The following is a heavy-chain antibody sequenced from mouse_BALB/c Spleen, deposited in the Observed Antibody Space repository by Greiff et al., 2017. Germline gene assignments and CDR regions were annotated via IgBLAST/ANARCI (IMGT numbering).Heavy chain of an antibody. J-gene: IGHJ4*01. V-gene: IGHV1S16*01. CDR2: INPSNGGT. CDR1: GYTFTSYW. CDR3: TVSDYDGYYYAMDY. Sequence: QVQLQQPGAELVKPGASVKLSCKASGYTFTSYWMHWVKLRPGQGFEWIGEINPSNGGTNYNEKFKIKATLTVDKSSRTAYMHLSRLTSEDSAVYYCTVSDYDGYYYAMDYWGQGTSVTVSS. D-gene: IGHD2-4*01.